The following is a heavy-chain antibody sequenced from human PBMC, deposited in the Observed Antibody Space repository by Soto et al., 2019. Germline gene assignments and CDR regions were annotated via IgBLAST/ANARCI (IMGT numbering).Heavy chain of an antibody. CDR3: TLEGLAVPGPSHGY. CDR1: GFTFRSGR. Sequence: GGSLRLSCAASGFTFRSGRMNWVRQAPGKGPEWVGHIKSKTDGGTTDYAAPVKGRFTISRDDSKDTLYLQMDSLKAEDTAVYYCTLEGLAVPGPSHGYWGQGTLVTVSS. J-gene: IGHJ4*02. V-gene: IGHV3-15*07. D-gene: IGHD6-19*01. CDR2: IKSKTDGGTT.